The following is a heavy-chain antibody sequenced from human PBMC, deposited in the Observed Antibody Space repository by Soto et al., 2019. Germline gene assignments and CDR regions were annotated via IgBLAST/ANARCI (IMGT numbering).Heavy chain of an antibody. CDR2: VSGYNGDT. Sequence: QVQLVQSGAEVKKPGAAVRVSCKASGYTFTNFGINWVRQAPGQGLEWMGWVSGYNGDTKYAQRLQGRVTMTTDTSTRTAYMELRSLKSDDTAVYFCARERTWIYASDIWGQGTMVTVSS. D-gene: IGHD5-12*01. CDR3: ARERTWIYASDI. V-gene: IGHV1-18*01. CDR1: GYTFTNFG. J-gene: IGHJ3*02.